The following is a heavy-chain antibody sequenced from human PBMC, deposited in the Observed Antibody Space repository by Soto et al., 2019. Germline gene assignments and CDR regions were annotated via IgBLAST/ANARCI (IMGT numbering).Heavy chain of an antibody. V-gene: IGHV3-21*06. D-gene: IGHD3-22*01. CDR2: ISSRSTFI. CDR1: GFTLTNEN. Sequence: GSLRLSCTVLGFTLTNENMNWVRQAPGKGLEWVSSISSRSTFINYADSVKGRFTISRDNDKGLVYLQMNSLRAEDTAVYYCARDPPLSMIVVVGVDDFWGQGTLVTVSS. J-gene: IGHJ4*02. CDR3: ARDPPLSMIVVVGVDDF.